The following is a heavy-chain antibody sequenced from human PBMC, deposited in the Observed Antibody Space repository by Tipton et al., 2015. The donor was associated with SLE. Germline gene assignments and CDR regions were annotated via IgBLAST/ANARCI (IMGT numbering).Heavy chain of an antibody. Sequence: TLSLTCTVSGGSLSSHYWSWIRQPPGKGLEWIVYIYYGGSTNYNPSLKSRVTISVDTSKNQFSLKLSSVTAADTAVYYCARDSWPLFPEDYDYGMDVWGQGTTVTVSS. CDR2: IYYGGST. CDR3: ARDSWPLFPEDYDYGMDV. J-gene: IGHJ6*02. CDR1: GGSLSSHY. V-gene: IGHV4-59*11. D-gene: IGHD2-21*01.